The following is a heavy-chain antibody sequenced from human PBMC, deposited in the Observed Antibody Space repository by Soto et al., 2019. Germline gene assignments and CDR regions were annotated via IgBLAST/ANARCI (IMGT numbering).Heavy chain of an antibody. CDR2: IWSDESNK. Sequence: GGSLRLSCAASGFTFSSYGMHWVRQAPGKGLEWVAVIWSDESNKYYIDSVKGRFTISRDNSKNTLYLQMNSLRAEDTAVYYCAKDYLLYPHSFDYWGQGTLVTVSS. J-gene: IGHJ4*02. V-gene: IGHV3-33*06. D-gene: IGHD3-10*01. CDR3: AKDYLLYPHSFDY. CDR1: GFTFSSYG.